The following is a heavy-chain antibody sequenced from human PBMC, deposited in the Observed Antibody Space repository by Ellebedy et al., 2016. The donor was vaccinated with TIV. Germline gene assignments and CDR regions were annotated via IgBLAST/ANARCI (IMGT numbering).Heavy chain of an antibody. V-gene: IGHV4-30-4*01. Sequence: SETLSLXXTVSGGSISSGAYYWTWIRQPPGKGLEWIGYINYSARTYYNPSLKSRITISIDTSENQFSLNLSSVTAADTAVYYCARGDSSGYIFDFWGQGTLVTVSS. D-gene: IGHD3-22*01. CDR3: ARGDSSGYIFDF. J-gene: IGHJ4*02. CDR1: GGSISSGAYY. CDR2: INYSART.